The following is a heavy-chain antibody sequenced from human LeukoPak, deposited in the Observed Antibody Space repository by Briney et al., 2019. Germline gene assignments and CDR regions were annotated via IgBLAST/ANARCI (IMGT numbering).Heavy chain of an antibody. J-gene: IGHJ4*02. Sequence: PSETLSLTCAVYGGSFSGYYWSWIRQPPGKGLEWIGEINHSGSTNYNPSLKSRVTISVDTSKNQFSLKLSSVTAADTAVYYCARGRSYDILTGYWRRGDYFDYWGQGTLVTVSS. CDR2: INHSGST. CDR3: ARGRSYDILTGYWRRGDYFDY. CDR1: GGSFSGYY. V-gene: IGHV4-34*01. D-gene: IGHD3-9*01.